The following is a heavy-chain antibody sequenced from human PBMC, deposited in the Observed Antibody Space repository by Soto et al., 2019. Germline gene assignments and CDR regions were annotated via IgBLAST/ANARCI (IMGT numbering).Heavy chain of an antibody. CDR1: GFTFSSYA. CDR3: AKDHSRLLEGFYYYYGMDV. CDR2: ISGSGGST. D-gene: IGHD6-25*01. Sequence: LRLSCAASGFTFSSYAMSWVRQAPGKGLEWVSAISGSGGSTYYADSVKGRFTISRDNSKNTLYLQMNSLRAEDTAVYYCAKDHSRLLEGFYYYYGMDVWGQGTTVTVSS. J-gene: IGHJ6*02. V-gene: IGHV3-23*01.